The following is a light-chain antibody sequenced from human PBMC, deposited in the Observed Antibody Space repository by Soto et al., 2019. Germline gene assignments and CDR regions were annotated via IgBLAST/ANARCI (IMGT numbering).Light chain of an antibody. CDR2: GAS. J-gene: IGKJ1*01. CDR1: QSVSSN. CDR3: QHYNNWPPWT. V-gene: IGKV3-15*01. Sequence: EIVMTQSPATLSVSPGERATLSCRASQSVSSNLAWYQQKPGQPPRLLIYGASTRATGIPARFSGSGSGTEFTLTISSLKSEDFAIYYCQHYNNWPPWTFGQGTKVEIK.